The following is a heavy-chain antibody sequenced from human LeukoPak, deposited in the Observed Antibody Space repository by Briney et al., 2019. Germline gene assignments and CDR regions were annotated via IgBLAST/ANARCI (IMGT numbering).Heavy chain of an antibody. CDR1: GFSFSNAW. J-gene: IGHJ4*02. Sequence: GGSLRLSFATSGFSFSNAWMTWVRQAPGKGLEWVGRSKSKGDGGTTDYAAPVKGRFTISRDDSKNTMYLQMNSLKTEDTAVYYCTPGVQSWLNYWGQGTLVTVSS. CDR3: TPGVQSWLNY. V-gene: IGHV3-15*05. CDR2: SKSKGDGGTT. D-gene: IGHD3-22*01.